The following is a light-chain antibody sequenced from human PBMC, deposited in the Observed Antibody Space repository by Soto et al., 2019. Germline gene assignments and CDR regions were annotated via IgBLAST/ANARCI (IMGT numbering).Light chain of an antibody. V-gene: IGKV1-39*01. J-gene: IGKJ4*01. CDR1: QSISSY. CDR2: AAS. Sequence: DIQMTQSPSSPSASVGDRVTITCRASQSISSYLNWYQQKPGKAPKLLIYAASSLQSGVPSRFSGSGSGTDFTLTISSLQPEDFATYYCQQSYSTPPLLTFGGGTKVDIK. CDR3: QQSYSTPPLLT.